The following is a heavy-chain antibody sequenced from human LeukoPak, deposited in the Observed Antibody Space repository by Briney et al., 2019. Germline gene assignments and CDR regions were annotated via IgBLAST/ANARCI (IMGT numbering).Heavy chain of an antibody. V-gene: IGHV3-30*18. CDR2: ISYDGSNK. Sequence: PGGSLRLSCAASGCTFSSYGMHWVRQAPGKGLEWVAVISYDGSNKYYADSVKGRFTISRDNSKNTLYLQMNSLRAEDTAVYYCAKDVVVVIRHNFDYWGQGTLVTVSS. D-gene: IGHD3-22*01. J-gene: IGHJ4*02. CDR1: GCTFSSYG. CDR3: AKDVVVVIRHNFDY.